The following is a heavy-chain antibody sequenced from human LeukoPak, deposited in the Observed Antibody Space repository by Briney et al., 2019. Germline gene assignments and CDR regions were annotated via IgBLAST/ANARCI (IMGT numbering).Heavy chain of an antibody. J-gene: IGHJ4*02. V-gene: IGHV4-59*08. CDR3: ASGGFLGGNFWGYYFDY. D-gene: IGHD4-23*01. Sequence: SETLSLTCTVSGGSISSYYWSWIRQPPGKGLEWIGYIYYSGSTNYNPSLKSRVTISVDTSKAHFSLKLSSVTAADTAVYYCASGGFLGGNFWGYYFDYWGQGTLVTVSS. CDR2: IYYSGST. CDR1: GGSISSYY.